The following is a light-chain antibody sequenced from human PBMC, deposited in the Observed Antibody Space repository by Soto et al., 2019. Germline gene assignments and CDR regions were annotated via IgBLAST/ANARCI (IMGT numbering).Light chain of an antibody. Sequence: EIVLTQFPGTLSLSPGESATLSCRASQSVGSNYFAWYQQRPGQPPHLLIFGASHRAPDIPNRFSGSGSGKYFTLTISRLEPEDVVFYYCQQYGTSIQTFGQGTKVEIK. J-gene: IGKJ1*01. CDR2: GAS. V-gene: IGKV3-20*01. CDR3: QQYGTSIQT. CDR1: QSVGSNY.